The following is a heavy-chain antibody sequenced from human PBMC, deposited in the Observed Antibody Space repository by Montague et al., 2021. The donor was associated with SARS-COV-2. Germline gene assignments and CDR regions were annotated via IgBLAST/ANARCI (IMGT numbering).Heavy chain of an antibody. CDR1: GVAVSRRS. V-gene: IGHV4-59*08. CDR2: ISLDEST. J-gene: IGHJ4*02. D-gene: IGHD2-15*01. CDR3: ARHYSATLPAVY. Sequence: SETLSLTCTVSGVAVSRRSWGGFRPPPQTPREFVWCISLDESTNYNPSLTSRVTMSVDTSKNQFSLKVNSVTAADTAVYYCARHYSATLPAVYWGQGTLVTVSS.